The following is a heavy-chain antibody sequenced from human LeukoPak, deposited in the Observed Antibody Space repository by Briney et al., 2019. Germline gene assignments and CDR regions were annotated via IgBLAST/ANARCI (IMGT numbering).Heavy chain of an antibody. D-gene: IGHD1-26*01. Sequence: SETLSLTCTVSGGSISSYYWSWIRQPAGKGLEWIGRIYSSGSTNYNPSLKSRVTMSVDTSKNQFSLKLSSVTAADTAVYYCARDPASGVVGATFDYWGQGTLVIVSS. CDR3: ARDPASGVVGATFDY. CDR1: GGSISSYY. V-gene: IGHV4-4*07. CDR2: IYSSGST. J-gene: IGHJ4*02.